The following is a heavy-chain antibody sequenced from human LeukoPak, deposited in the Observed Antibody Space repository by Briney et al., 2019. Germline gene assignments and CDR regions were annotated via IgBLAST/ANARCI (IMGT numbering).Heavy chain of an antibody. CDR2: IIPILGIA. J-gene: IGHJ6*02. CDR3: ARGQTNYDFWSGYYTDYGMDV. CDR1: GGTFSSYA. D-gene: IGHD3-3*01. V-gene: IGHV1-69*04. Sequence: ASVKVSCKASGGTFSSYAISWVRQAPGQGLEWMGRIIPILGIANYAQKFQGRVTITADKSTSTAYMELSSLRSEDTAVYYCARGQTNYDFWSGYYTDYGMDVWGQGTTVTVSS.